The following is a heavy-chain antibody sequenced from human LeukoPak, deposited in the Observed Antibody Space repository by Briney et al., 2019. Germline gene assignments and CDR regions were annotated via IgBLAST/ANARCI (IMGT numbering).Heavy chain of an antibody. D-gene: IGHD5-18*01. Sequence: PSETLSLTCTVPGGSISNYYWSWIRQPPGKGLEWIGYIYYSGSTDYNPSLKSRVTISVDTSKNQFSLKVSSVTAADTAVYYCARHLYSYDLVDYWGQGTLVTVSS. CDR1: GGSISNYY. J-gene: IGHJ4*02. CDR2: IYYSGST. V-gene: IGHV4-59*08. CDR3: ARHLYSYDLVDY.